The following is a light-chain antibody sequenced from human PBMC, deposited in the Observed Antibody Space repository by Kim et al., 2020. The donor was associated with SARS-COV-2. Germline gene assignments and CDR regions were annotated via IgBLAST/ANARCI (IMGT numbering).Light chain of an antibody. V-gene: IGLV2-14*03. CDR1: SSDIGGYNY. Sequence: QSALTQPASVSGSPGQSITISCTGTSSDIGGYNYVSWYQQHPGKAPKLMIYDVSLRPSGVSYRFSGSKSGNTASLTISGLQAEDEADYYCSSYTSSSTVFGGGTKLTVL. CDR2: DVS. J-gene: IGLJ3*02. CDR3: SSYTSSSTV.